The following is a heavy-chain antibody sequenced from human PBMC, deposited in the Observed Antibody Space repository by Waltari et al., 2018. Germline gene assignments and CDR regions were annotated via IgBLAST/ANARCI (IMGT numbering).Heavy chain of an antibody. V-gene: IGHV1-2*02. D-gene: IGHD3-9*01. CDR3: ARGLDSLYDILTGLPNYYFDY. J-gene: IGHJ4*02. CDR2: INPNSCGT. Sequence: QVQLVQSGAEVKKPGASVKVSCKASGYTFTGYYMHWVRQAPGQGLEWMGWINPNSCGTNYAQKFQGRVTMTRDTPISTAYMELSRLRSDDTAVYYCARGLDSLYDILTGLPNYYFDYWGQGTLVTVSS. CDR1: GYTFTGYY.